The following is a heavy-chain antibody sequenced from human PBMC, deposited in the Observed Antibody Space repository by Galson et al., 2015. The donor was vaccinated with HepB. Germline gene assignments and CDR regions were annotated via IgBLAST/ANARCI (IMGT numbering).Heavy chain of an antibody. V-gene: IGHV4-34*01. CDR1: GGSFSGYY. D-gene: IGHD3-16*01. CDR3: ARSLLRGTDY. J-gene: IGHJ4*02. Sequence: TLSLTCAVYGGSFSGYYRSWLRHPPGKGLEWIGESNHSGSNNYNPSLKSRFTISVDTSKNQFSLKMSSVTAADTAVYYCARSLLRGTDYWGQGTLVTVSS. CDR2: SNHSGSN.